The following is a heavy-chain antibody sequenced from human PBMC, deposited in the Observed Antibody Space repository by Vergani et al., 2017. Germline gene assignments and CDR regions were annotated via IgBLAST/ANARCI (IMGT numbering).Heavy chain of an antibody. V-gene: IGHV3-30*02. CDR2: VLFDGSNE. D-gene: IGHD2-15*01. CDR3: ARDLAYCHEGSCAL. Sequence: QVQLVQSGGGVAQPGGSLRLSCVASGFTFNRYGMQWLRQAPGKGLVGVAYVLFDGSNEYYADSVKGRFIVSRDNSNDALYLQMNSLRTDDTAVYYCARDLAYCHEGSCALWGQGSVVTVSS. J-gene: IGHJ4*02. CDR1: GFTFNRYG.